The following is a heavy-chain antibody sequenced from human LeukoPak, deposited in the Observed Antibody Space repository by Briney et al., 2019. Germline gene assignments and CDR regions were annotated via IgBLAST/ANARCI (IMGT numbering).Heavy chain of an antibody. CDR1: GGSISSGGYY. D-gene: IGHD4-17*01. Sequence: SETLSLTCTVSGGSISSGGYYWSWIRQHPGKGLEWIGYIYYSGSTYYNPSLKSRVTISVDTSKNQFSLKLSSVTAADTAVYYYARVRGDYGDSNWFDPWGQGTLVTVSS. J-gene: IGHJ5*02. V-gene: IGHV4-31*03. CDR3: ARVRGDYGDSNWFDP. CDR2: IYYSGST.